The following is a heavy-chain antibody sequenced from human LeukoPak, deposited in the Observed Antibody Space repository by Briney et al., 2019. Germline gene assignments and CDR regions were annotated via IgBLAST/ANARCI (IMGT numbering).Heavy chain of an antibody. CDR3: VRDFRSADY. V-gene: IGHV3-74*01. Sequence: GGSLRLSCAASGFIFSLYCMHWVRQAPGKGPMWVSRICPDGTGISYADSVKARFTTSRDNAKNTVYLQMNGLREEDTTVYYCVRDFRSADYWGQGTLVTVSS. CDR1: GFIFSLYC. J-gene: IGHJ4*02. CDR2: ICPDGTGI.